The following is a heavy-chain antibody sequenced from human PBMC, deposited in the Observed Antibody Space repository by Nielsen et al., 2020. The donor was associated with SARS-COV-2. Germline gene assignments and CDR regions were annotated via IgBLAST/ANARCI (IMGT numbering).Heavy chain of an antibody. CDR2: INHSGST. V-gene: IGHV4-39*07. CDR1: GGSISSGDYY. CDR3: ARLSTGYFDY. Sequence: SETLSLTCTVSGGSISSGDYYWSWIRQPPGKGLEWIGEINHSGSTNYNPSLKSRVTISVDTSKNQFSLKLSSVTAADTAVYYCARLSTGYFDYWGQGTLVTVSS. J-gene: IGHJ4*02. D-gene: IGHD5/OR15-5a*01.